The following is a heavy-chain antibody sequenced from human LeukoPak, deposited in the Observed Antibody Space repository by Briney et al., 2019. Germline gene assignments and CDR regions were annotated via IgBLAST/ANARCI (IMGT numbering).Heavy chain of an antibody. J-gene: IGHJ5*02. CDR3: ARDNRIVLMVYGSSNWFDP. CDR2: ISAYNGNT. CDR1: GYTFTSYG. Sequence: GASVKVSCQPSGYTFTSYGISWVGPAPGQGLAWMGWISAYNGNTNYAQKLQGRVTMTTDTSTSTAYMELRSLRSDDTAVYYCARDNRIVLMVYGSSNWFDPWGQGTLVTVSS. V-gene: IGHV1-18*01. D-gene: IGHD2-8*01.